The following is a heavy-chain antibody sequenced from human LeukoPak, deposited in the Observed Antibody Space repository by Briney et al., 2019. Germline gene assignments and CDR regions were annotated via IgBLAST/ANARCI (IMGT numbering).Heavy chain of an antibody. V-gene: IGHV4-61*02. CDR2: IYSNGDT. J-gene: IGHJ6*03. CDR1: GDSISSGSYC. CDR3: ASRHSKQQPYYYYMDI. Sequence: SQTLSLTCTVSGDSISSGSYCWSWIRQPAGKGLEWIGRIYSNGDTKFNPSLKSRVTISLDTSKNQFSLKLSSATAADTAVYYCASRHSKQQPYYYYMDIWGKGTTVTVSS. D-gene: IGHD6-13*01.